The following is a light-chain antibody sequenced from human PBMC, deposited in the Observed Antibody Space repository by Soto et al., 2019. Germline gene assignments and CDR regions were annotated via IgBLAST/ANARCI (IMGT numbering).Light chain of an antibody. J-gene: IGKJ4*01. CDR1: QSVNIY. CDR3: QQYYDGFWVK. CDR2: DAS. V-gene: IGKV3D-15*01. Sequence: EIVMTQSPASLSESPGERATLFCRASQSVNIYLAWYPQKPGHAPRIPIFDASSRAPSLLTSFSGSGSGTEFNLTISSLQSDVFSFYFCQQYYDGFWVKVGGVT.